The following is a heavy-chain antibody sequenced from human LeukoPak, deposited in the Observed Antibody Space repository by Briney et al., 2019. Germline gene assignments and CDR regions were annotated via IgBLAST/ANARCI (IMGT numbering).Heavy chain of an antibody. V-gene: IGHV1-69*05. CDR3: ARLSGIAAPRGGY. J-gene: IGHJ4*02. Sequence: SVKVSCKASGGTFSSYAISWVRQAPGQGLEWMGGIILIFGTANCAQKFQGRVTITTDESTSTAYMELSSLRSEDTAVYYCARLSGIAAPRGGYGGQEPLVPAPS. CDR2: IILIFGTA. D-gene: IGHD6-13*01. CDR1: GGTFSSYA.